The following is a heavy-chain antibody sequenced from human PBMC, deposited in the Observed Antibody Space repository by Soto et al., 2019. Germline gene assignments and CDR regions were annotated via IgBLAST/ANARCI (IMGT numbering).Heavy chain of an antibody. CDR1: GFTFSSYA. Sequence: EVQLLESGGGLVQPGGSLRLSCAASGFTFSSYAMSWVRQAPGKGLEWVSAISGSGGSTYYADSVKGRFTISRDNSKNTLYLQMNSLTAEDMAVYYCAKPITYYYDSSADYWGQGTLVTVSS. J-gene: IGHJ4*02. CDR2: ISGSGGST. D-gene: IGHD3-22*01. CDR3: AKPITYYYDSSADY. V-gene: IGHV3-23*01.